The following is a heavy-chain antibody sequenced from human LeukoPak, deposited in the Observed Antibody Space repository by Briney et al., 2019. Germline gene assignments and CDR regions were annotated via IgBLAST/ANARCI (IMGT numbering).Heavy chain of an antibody. Sequence: GASVKVSCKASGYTFTSYGISWVRQAPGQGLEWMGGIIPIFGTANYAQKFQGRVTITADESTSTAYMELSSLRSEDTAVYYCAGRFQRWLQLYAFDIWGQGTMVTVSS. V-gene: IGHV1-69*13. J-gene: IGHJ3*02. CDR3: AGRFQRWLQLYAFDI. CDR1: GYTFTSYG. D-gene: IGHD5-24*01. CDR2: IIPIFGTA.